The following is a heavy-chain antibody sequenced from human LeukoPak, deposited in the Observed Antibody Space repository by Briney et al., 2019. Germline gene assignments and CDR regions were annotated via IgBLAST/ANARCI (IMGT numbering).Heavy chain of an antibody. V-gene: IGHV3-7*01. CDR1: GFIFSNYY. CDR2: IRDDGSAK. J-gene: IGHJ4*02. Sequence: GGSLRLSCATSGFIFSNYYMTWVRQAPGKGLEWVASIRDDGSAKFYVDSVEGRFTISRDNSKNTLYLQMNSLTPEDTAVYYCVPAFKREAPPPGFDFWGQGTLVTVSS. D-gene: IGHD1-14*01. CDR3: VPAFKREAPPPGFDF.